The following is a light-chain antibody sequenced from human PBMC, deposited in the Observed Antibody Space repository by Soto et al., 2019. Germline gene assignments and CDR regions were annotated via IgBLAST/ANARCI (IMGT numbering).Light chain of an antibody. CDR2: EVS. V-gene: IGKV2-30*01. CDR1: QSLLYHNGITY. CDR3: MQGTHWPLT. Sequence: EVVMTQSPVSLPVTLGQPASVSCRSSQSLLYHNGITYLTWFHQRPGQPPRRLISEVSNRESGVPDRFSGFGSGTDFTLKISRVEAEDVGLFYCMQGTHWPLTFGGGTKVQIK. J-gene: IGKJ4*01.